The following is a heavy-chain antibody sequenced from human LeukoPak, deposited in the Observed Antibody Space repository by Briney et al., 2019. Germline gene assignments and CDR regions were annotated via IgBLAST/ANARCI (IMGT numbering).Heavy chain of an antibody. V-gene: IGHV1-69*13. CDR3: ARPRFGGNSGNYFDY. CDR2: IIPIFGTA. J-gene: IGHJ4*02. CDR1: GGTFSSYA. D-gene: IGHD4-23*01. Sequence: SVKVSCTASGGTFSSYAISWVRQAPGQGLEWMGGIIPIFGTANYAQKFQGRVTITADESTSTAYMELSSLRSEDTAVYYCARPRFGGNSGNYFDYWGQGTLVTVSS.